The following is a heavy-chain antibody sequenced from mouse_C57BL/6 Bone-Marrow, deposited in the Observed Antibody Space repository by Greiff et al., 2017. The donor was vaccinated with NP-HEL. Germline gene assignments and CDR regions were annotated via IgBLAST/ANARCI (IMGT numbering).Heavy chain of an antibody. D-gene: IGHD2-1*01. V-gene: IGHV1-64*01. J-gene: IGHJ1*03. CDR3: ARRGIYYGNLYWYFDV. Sequence: QVQLQQSGAELVKPGASVKLSCKASGYTFTSYWMHWVKQRPGQGLEWIGMIHPNSGSTNYNEKFKSKATLTVDKSSSTAYMQLSSLTSEDSAVYYCARRGIYYGNLYWYFDVWGTGTTVTVSS. CDR1: GYTFTSYW. CDR2: IHPNSGST.